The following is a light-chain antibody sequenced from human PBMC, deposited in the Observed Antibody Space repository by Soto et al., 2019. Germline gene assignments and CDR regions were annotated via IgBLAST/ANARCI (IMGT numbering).Light chain of an antibody. Sequence: EIVLTQSPATLSLSPGEIATLSFSASPSVTNYLACYQQKPGQPPRLLIYGAFNRAAGIPARFSGSGSGTDFTLTISSLEPEDSAVYYCQQRNIWPPVTFGQGTRLEIK. CDR3: QQRNIWPPVT. CDR1: PSVTNY. CDR2: GAF. J-gene: IGKJ5*01. V-gene: IGKV3-11*01.